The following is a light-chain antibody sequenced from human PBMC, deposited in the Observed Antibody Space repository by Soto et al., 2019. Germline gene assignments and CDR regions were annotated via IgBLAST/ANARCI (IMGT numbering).Light chain of an antibody. CDR3: QSYDSSLSAVV. J-gene: IGLJ3*02. Sequence: QSVLTQPPSVSGAPAQRVTISCTGSSSNIGADYDVHWYQQLPGTAPKLLIYGNSNRPSGVPDRFSGSKSGTSASLAITGFQAEDEADYYCQSYDSSLSAVVFGGGTELTVL. V-gene: IGLV1-40*01. CDR2: GNS. CDR1: SSNIGADYD.